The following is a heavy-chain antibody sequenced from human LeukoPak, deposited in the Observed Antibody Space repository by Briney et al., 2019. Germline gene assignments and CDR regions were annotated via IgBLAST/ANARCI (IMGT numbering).Heavy chain of an antibody. D-gene: IGHD3-22*01. J-gene: IGHJ4*02. CDR3: ARDRRVYYDSSGYSWWSFDY. V-gene: IGHV1-2*02. CDR1: GYTFTGYY. Sequence: ASVKVSCKASGYTFTGYYMHWVRQAPGQGLEWMGWINPNSGGTNYEQKFQGRVTMTRDTSISTAYMELSRLRSDDTAVYYCARDRRVYYDSSGYSWWSFDYWGQGTLVTVSS. CDR2: INPNSGGT.